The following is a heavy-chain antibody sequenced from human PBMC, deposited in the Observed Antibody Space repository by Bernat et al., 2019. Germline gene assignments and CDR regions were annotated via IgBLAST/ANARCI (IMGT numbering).Heavy chain of an antibody. CDR1: GYTLTELS. CDR2: FDPEDGET. J-gene: IGHJ3*02. V-gene: IGHV1-24*01. CDR3: ARKGRSRARSKLAQWLVPGVRSGDDAFDI. Sequence: QVQLVQSGAEVKKPGASVKVSCKVSGYTLTELSMHWVRQAPGKGLEWMGGFDPEDGETIYAQKFQGRDTMPEETSTDTAYMELSSLGSEDPAVYYCARKGRSRARSKLAQWLVPGVRSGDDAFDIWGQGTMVTVSS. D-gene: IGHD6-19*01.